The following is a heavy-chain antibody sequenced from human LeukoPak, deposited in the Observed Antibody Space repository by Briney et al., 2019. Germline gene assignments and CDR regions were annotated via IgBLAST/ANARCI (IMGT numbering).Heavy chain of an antibody. J-gene: IGHJ4*02. CDR3: AKGWGVFDY. V-gene: IGHV3-23*01. CDR2: ISASDDST. Sequence: GGALRLSCEASGFTFSSHAMSWVRQAPGKGLEWVSSISASDDSTSHADSVKGRFTMSRDSSKNTLYLQMNSLRVEDTAVYYCAKGWGVFDYWGQGTLVTVSP. D-gene: IGHD3-10*01. CDR1: GFTFSSHA.